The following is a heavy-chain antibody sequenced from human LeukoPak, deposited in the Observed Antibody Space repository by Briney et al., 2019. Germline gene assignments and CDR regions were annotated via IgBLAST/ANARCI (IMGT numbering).Heavy chain of an antibody. CDR1: GFTFSSYS. CDR2: ISSSSSYI. CDR3: ARDSSIVVVTAISGYYYGMDA. D-gene: IGHD2-21*02. Sequence: GGSLRLSCAASGFTFSSYSMNWVRQAPGKGLEWVSSISSSSSYIYYADSVKGRFTISRDNAKNSLYLQMNSLRAEDTAVYYCARDSSIVVVTAISGYYYGMDAWGQGTTVTVSS. V-gene: IGHV3-21*01. J-gene: IGHJ6*02.